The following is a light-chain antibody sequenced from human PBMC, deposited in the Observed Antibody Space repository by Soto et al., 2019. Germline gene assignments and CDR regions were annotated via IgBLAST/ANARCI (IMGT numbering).Light chain of an antibody. CDR2: KAS. Sequence: DIQMTQSPSTLSASVGDRVTITCRASQSVSSWLAWYQQKPGKAPNLLIYKASTLESGVPSRFSGSGSGTEFTLTISSLQSEDSALYYCQQYSNWPTFGQGTRLEI. J-gene: IGKJ5*01. CDR3: QQYSNWPT. V-gene: IGKV1-5*03. CDR1: QSVSSW.